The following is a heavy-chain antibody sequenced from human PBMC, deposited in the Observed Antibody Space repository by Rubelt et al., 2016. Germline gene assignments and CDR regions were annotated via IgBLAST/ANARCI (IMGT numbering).Heavy chain of an antibody. CDR2: INQDGSEK. Sequence: GRSLRLSCAASGFTFSDHCMSWVRPAPGTGLEWVANINQDGSEKYYVDSVTGRFTISRDNAKNLLYLQINIMTADDTAVYYCARDSAGVGVDYGGQGTLVSVSS. CDR3: ARDSAGVGVDY. CDR1: GFTFSDHC. J-gene: IGHJ4*02. D-gene: IGHD1-26*01. V-gene: IGHV3-7*03.